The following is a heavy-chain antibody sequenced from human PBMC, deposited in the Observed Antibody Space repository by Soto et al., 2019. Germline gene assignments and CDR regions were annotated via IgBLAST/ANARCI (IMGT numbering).Heavy chain of an antibody. CDR3: AKDITSGYTYDY. J-gene: IGHJ4*02. D-gene: IGHD5-18*01. Sequence: GGSLRLSCAASGFIFSTFAMSWVRQAPGKGLEWVSTISGGGGTTYYADSVKGRFTISRDNSKNTLYLQMNSLRAEDTAAYYCAKDITSGYTYDYWGQGTLVTVSS. CDR2: ISGGGGTT. CDR1: GFIFSTFA. V-gene: IGHV3-23*01.